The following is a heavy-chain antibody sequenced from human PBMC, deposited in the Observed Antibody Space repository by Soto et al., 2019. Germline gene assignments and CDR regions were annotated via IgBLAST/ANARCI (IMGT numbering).Heavy chain of an antibody. CDR1: GGSITSSSYY. D-gene: IGHD4-4*01. Sequence: QLQLQESGPGLVKPSETLSLTCGVSGGSITSSSYYWGWIRQAPGRGLEWIGTIYYRGSTYYNPSLGSRGTISADTSKNQLSLNLRSVTAADTAVYYCASPAGADYTFDYWGQGILVTVSS. V-gene: IGHV4-39*01. CDR3: ASPAGADYTFDY. J-gene: IGHJ4*02. CDR2: IYYRGST.